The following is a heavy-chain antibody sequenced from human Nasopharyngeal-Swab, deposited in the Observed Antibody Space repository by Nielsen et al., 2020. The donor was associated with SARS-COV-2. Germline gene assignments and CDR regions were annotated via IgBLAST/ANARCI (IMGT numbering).Heavy chain of an antibody. Sequence: GESLKISCAASGFTFSSYAMSWVRQAPGKGLEWVSAISGSGGSTYYADSVKGRFTISRDNSKNTLYLQMNSLRAEDTAVYYCAKDPNGLTYYDILTGRDNAFDIWGQGTMVTVSS. J-gene: IGHJ3*02. D-gene: IGHD3-9*01. CDR1: GFTFSSYA. V-gene: IGHV3-23*01. CDR2: ISGSGGST. CDR3: AKDPNGLTYYDILTGRDNAFDI.